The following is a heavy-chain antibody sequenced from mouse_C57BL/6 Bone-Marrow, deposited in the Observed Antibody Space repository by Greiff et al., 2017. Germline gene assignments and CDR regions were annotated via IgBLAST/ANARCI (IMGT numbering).Heavy chain of an antibody. V-gene: IGHV1-69*01. Sequence: QVQLQQPGAELVMPGASVKLSCKASGYTFTSYWMHWVKQRPGQGLEWIGEIDPSDSYTNYNQKFKGKSTLTVDKSSSTAYMQLSSLTAEGAAVYYGARGFITAVVDHWGQGTTLTVSS. J-gene: IGHJ2*01. CDR3: ARGFITAVVDH. CDR2: IDPSDSYT. CDR1: GYTFTSYW. D-gene: IGHD1-1*01.